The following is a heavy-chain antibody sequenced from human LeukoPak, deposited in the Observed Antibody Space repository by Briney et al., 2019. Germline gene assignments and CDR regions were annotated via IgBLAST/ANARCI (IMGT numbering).Heavy chain of an antibody. CDR1: GYTFTSYY. CDR3: ARANSPRWELLGWFDP. D-gene: IGHD1-26*01. CDR2: INPSGGST. V-gene: IGHV1-46*01. J-gene: IGHJ5*02. Sequence: ASVKVSCKASGYTFTSYYMHWVRQAPGQGLEWMGIINPSGGSTSYAQKFQGRVTMTRDMSTSTVYMELSSLRSEDTAVYYCARANSPRWELLGWFDPWGQGTLVTVSS.